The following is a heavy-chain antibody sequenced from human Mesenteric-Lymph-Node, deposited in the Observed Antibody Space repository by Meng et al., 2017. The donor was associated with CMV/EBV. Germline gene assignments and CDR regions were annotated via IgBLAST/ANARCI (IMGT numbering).Heavy chain of an antibody. Sequence: SETLSLTCTVSGGSLSSYFWSWIRQHPGKGLEWIGYIYYSGRTNYNPSLKSRVTISVDTSKNQFSLKLSSVTAADTAVYYCARERVDTIFGVAHYFDYWGQGTLVTFSS. V-gene: IGHV4-59*01. CDR2: IYYSGRT. CDR1: GGSLSSYF. D-gene: IGHD3-3*01. J-gene: IGHJ4*02. CDR3: ARERVDTIFGVAHYFDY.